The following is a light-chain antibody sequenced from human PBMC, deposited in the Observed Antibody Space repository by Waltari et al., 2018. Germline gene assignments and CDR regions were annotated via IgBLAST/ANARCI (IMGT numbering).Light chain of an antibody. V-gene: IGKV1-27*01. CDR3: QKYNSAPWT. J-gene: IGKJ1*01. CDR1: QGISNY. CDR2: AAS. Sequence: DIQMTQSPSSLSASVGDRVTITCRASQGISNYLAWYQQKPGKVPKLLIYAASTLQSGGPSRFSGSGSWTDFTLTISSLQPEDGATYYCQKYNSAPWTFGQGTKVGIK.